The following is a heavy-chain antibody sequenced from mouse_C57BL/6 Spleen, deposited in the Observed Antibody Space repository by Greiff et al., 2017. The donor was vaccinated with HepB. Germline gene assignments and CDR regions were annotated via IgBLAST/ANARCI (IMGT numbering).Heavy chain of an antibody. CDR2: IDPENGDT. CDR3: TSNLYYFDY. J-gene: IGHJ2*01. Sequence: VQLQQSGAELVRPGASVKLSCTASGFNIKDDYMHWVKQRPEQGLEWIGWIDPENGDTEYASKFQDKATITADTSSNTAYLQLSSLTSEDTAVYYCTSNLYYFDYWGQGTTLTVSS. V-gene: IGHV14-4*01. D-gene: IGHD4-1*01. CDR1: GFNIKDDY.